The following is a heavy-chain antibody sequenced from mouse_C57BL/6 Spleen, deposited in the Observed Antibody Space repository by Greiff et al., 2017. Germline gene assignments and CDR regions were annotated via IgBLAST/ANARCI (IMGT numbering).Heavy chain of an antibody. J-gene: IGHJ3*01. Sequence: VQLQQSGAELVRPGASVKLSCTASGFNIKDYYMHWVKQRPEQGLEWIGRIDPEDGDTEYAPKFQGKATMTADTSSNTAYLQRSSLTSEDTAVYYCTRAITTVVARAYWGQGTLVTVSA. CDR2: IDPEDGDT. V-gene: IGHV14-1*01. CDR3: TRAITTVVARAY. CDR1: GFNIKDYY. D-gene: IGHD1-1*01.